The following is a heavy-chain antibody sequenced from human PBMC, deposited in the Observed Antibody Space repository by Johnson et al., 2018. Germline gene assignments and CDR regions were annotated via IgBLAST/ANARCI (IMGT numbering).Heavy chain of an antibody. D-gene: IGHD5-18*01. Sequence: VQLVQSGGVVVQPGGSLRLSCAASGFMFDDYSMNWVRQAPGKGLEWVSLISWDGGSRYYADSVKGRFTISRDNSKNSLYVQMNSLRAEDTALYYFVKDMARYSYGFDAFDFWGQGTMVIVSS. CDR1: GFMFDDYS. J-gene: IGHJ3*01. V-gene: IGHV3-43*01. CDR3: VKDMARYSYGFDAFDF. CDR2: ISWDGGSR.